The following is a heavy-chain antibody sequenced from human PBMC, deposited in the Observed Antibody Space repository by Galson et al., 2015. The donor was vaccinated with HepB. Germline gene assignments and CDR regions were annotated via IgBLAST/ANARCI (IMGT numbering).Heavy chain of an antibody. J-gene: IGHJ4*02. V-gene: IGHV3-74*01. Sequence: SLRLSCAASGFTFHNYWMHWVRQAPGKGLVWVSRINSAGSSTTYADSVKGRFTISRDNAKNKVYLQMSTLRAEDTAVYYCVPNLLGYSTSSSPSYWGQGTLVTVSS. CDR1: GFTFHNYW. D-gene: IGHD6-13*01. CDR3: VPNLLGYSTSSSPSY. CDR2: INSAGSST.